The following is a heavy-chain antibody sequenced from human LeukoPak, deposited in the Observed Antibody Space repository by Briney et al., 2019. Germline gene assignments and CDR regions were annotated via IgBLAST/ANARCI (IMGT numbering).Heavy chain of an antibody. J-gene: IGHJ3*02. CDR1: GGSISSGSHY. V-gene: IGHV4-61*02. D-gene: IGHD3-16*01. CDR3: ARGEAPGLGAFDI. Sequence: SQTLSLTCTVSGGSISSGSHYWSWLRQPAGMGLEWIGRIYSSGSTNFNPSLRRRVTISVDTTKNQFHLKLSSVTDVDTAVYYGARGEAPGLGAFDIWGQGTMVTVSS. CDR2: IYSSGST.